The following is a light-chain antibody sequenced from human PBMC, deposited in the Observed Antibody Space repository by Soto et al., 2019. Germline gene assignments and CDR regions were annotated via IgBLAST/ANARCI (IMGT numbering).Light chain of an antibody. CDR3: AEGDDGLNVLV. CDR1: SSNIGSNT. J-gene: IGLJ2*01. Sequence: QSVLTQPPSASGTPGQRVTISCSGSSSNIGSNTVNWYQQLPGTAPKLLIYSNNQRPSGVPDRFSGSKSGTSASLAISGLECEDEGDYSCAEGDDGLNVLVFGGGTKLTAL. V-gene: IGLV1-44*01. CDR2: SNN.